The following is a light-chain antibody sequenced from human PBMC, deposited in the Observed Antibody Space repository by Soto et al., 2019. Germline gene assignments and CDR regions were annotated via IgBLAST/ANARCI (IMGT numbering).Light chain of an antibody. J-gene: IGKJ2*01. CDR3: QQYNSYSGT. Sequence: QMTQSPSTLSASVGDRVTITCRASQSISSWLAWYQQKPGKAPKVLIYKASSLESGVPSRFSGSGSGTEFTLTISSLQPDDFATYYCQQYNSYSGTFGQGTKLEIK. CDR2: KAS. CDR1: QSISSW. V-gene: IGKV1-5*03.